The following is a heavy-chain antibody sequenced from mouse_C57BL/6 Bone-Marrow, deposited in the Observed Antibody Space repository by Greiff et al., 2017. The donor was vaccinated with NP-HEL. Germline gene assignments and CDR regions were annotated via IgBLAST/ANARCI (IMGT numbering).Heavy chain of an antibody. CDR3: ARLGLPWFAY. CDR2: ISSGGSYT. CDR1: GFTFSSYG. V-gene: IGHV5-6*01. Sequence: EVQVVESGGDLVKPGGSLKLSCAASGFTFSSYGMSWVRQTPDKRLEWVATISSGGSYTYYPDSVKGRFTISRDNAKNPLYLQMSSLKSEDTAMYYCARLGLPWFAYWGQGTLVTVSA. J-gene: IGHJ3*01. D-gene: IGHD2-10*01.